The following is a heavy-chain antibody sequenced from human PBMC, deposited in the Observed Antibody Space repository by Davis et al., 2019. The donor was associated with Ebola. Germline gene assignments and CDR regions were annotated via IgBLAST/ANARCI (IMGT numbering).Heavy chain of an antibody. CDR3: TTVFWGYSGKRWVDY. V-gene: IGHV3-74*01. CDR1: GFTFSSYA. Sequence: GESLKISCAASGFTFSSYAMSWVRQAPGKGLVCVSRINNDGSITNYADSVKGRFTISRDNAKNTLYLQMNSLRAEDTAVYYCTTVFWGYSGKRWVDYWGQGTLVTVSS. CDR2: INNDGSIT. J-gene: IGHJ4*02. D-gene: IGHD5-12*01.